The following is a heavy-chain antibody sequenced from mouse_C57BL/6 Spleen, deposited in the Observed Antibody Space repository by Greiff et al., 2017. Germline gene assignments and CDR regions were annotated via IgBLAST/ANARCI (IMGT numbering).Heavy chain of an antibody. J-gene: IGHJ4*01. V-gene: IGHV8-12*01. CDR1: GFSLSTSGMG. CDR3: ARHYDGYRYYAMDY. Sequence: QVTLKESGPGILQSSQTLSLTCSFSGFSLSTSGMGVSWIRQPSGKGLEWPAHIYWDDDKRYNPSLKSRLTISKDTSRNPVFLKITSVDTADTATYYCARHYDGYRYYAMDYWGQGTSVTVSS. D-gene: IGHD2-3*01. CDR2: IYWDDDK.